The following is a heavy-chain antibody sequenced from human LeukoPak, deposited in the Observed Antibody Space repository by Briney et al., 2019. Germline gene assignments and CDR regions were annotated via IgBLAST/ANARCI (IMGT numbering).Heavy chain of an antibody. D-gene: IGHD3-22*01. CDR1: GGSISSGSYY. J-gene: IGHJ3*02. V-gene: IGHV4-61*02. Sequence: SETLSLTCTVSGGSISSGSYYWSWIRQPAGKGLEWIGRIYTSGSTNYNPSLKSRVTISVDTSKNQFSLKLSSVTAADTAVYYCARVSPHCYDSSGPNDAFDIWGQGTMVTVSS. CDR2: IYTSGST. CDR3: ARVSPHCYDSSGPNDAFDI.